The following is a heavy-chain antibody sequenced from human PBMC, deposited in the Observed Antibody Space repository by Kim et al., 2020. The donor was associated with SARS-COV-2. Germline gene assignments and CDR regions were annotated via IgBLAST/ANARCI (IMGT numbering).Heavy chain of an antibody. D-gene: IGHD3-16*01. V-gene: IGHV3-30*02. Sequence: GRFTISRDRTKNTLYLQMNSLRAEDTAVYYCAKDRSFVMITFGGESGGLDVWGQGTTVTVSS. CDR3: AKDRSFVMITFGGESGGLDV. J-gene: IGHJ6*02.